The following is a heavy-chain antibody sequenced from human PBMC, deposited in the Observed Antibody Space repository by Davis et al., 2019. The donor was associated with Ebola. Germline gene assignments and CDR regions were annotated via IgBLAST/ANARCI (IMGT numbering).Heavy chain of an antibody. V-gene: IGHV3-7*01. CDR2: IKQDGSEK. J-gene: IGHJ4*02. D-gene: IGHD3-10*01. CDR3: AREGVQGVIVY. Sequence: GGSLRLSCAASGFTFSSYGMHWVRQAPGKGLEWVANIKQDGSEKYYVDSVKGRFTISRDNAKNSLYLQMNSLRAEDTAVYYCAREGVQGVIVYWGQGTLVTVSS. CDR1: GFTFSSYG.